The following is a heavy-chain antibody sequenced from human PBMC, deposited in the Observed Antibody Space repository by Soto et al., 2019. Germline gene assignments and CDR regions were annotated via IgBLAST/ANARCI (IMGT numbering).Heavy chain of an antibody. CDR1: GFSLSGSGMR. CDR3: ARAFYGMDV. V-gene: IGHV2-70*04. J-gene: IGHJ6*02. Sequence: SGPTLVNPTQTLTLTGTVSGFSLSGSGMRVTWIRQPPGKALEWLARIDWEDTKLYSTSLKTMLTISKDTSKNQVLLTMTNVDPADTGTYYCARAFYGMDVWGQGTTVTVSS. CDR2: IDWEDTK.